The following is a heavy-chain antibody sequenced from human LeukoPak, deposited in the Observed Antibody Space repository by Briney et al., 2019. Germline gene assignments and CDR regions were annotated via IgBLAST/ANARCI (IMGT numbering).Heavy chain of an antibody. CDR1: VYTFTGYY. V-gene: IGHV1-2*02. CDR2: INPNSGGT. D-gene: IGHD3-3*01. J-gene: IGHJ5*02. Sequence: ASVKVSCKASVYTFTGYYLHWVRQAPGQGLEWMGWINPNSGGTNYAQKFQGRVTMTRDTSISTAYMELSRLRSDDTAVYYCAGGPDRLRFSNWFDPWGQGTLVTVSS. CDR3: AGGPDRLRFSNWFDP.